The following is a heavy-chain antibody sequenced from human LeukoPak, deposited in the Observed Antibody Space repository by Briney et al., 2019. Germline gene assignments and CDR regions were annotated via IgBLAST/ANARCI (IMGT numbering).Heavy chain of an antibody. V-gene: IGHV3-49*04. J-gene: IGHJ4*02. CDR1: VFAFDDFA. Sequence: GQSLRLSCTTAVFAFDDFAMSWVRQPAGKGLEWVGFIRRTAYGGAAEYAAYVKGRFVISRDDSKGIAYLQMNSLKTEDTAVYYCSRNGLVDFDYWGQGSRVIVPP. CDR2: IRRTAYGGAA. CDR3: SRNGLVDFDY.